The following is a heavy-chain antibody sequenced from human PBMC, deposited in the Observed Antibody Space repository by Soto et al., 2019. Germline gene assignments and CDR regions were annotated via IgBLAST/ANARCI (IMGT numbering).Heavy chain of an antibody. CDR3: ASSQAYYYDSSGYPFDY. V-gene: IGHV3-23*01. D-gene: IGHD3-22*01. J-gene: IGHJ4*02. Sequence: GGSLRLSCAASGFTFSSYAMSWVRQAPGKGPEWVSAISGSGGSTYYADSVKGRFTISRDNSKNTLYLQMNSLRAEDTAVYYCASSQAYYYDSSGYPFDYWGQGTLVTVSS. CDR1: GFTFSSYA. CDR2: ISGSGGST.